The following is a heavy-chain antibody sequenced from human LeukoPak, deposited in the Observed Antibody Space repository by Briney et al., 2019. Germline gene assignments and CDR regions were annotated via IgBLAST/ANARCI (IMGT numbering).Heavy chain of an antibody. D-gene: IGHD3-10*01. J-gene: IGHJ6*02. CDR3: ARDKREVLWFGELACCMDV. V-gene: IGHV3-30-3*01. Sequence: GGSLRLSCAASGFTFSSYAMHWVRQAPGKGLEWVAVISYDGSNKYYADSVKGRFTISRDNSKNTLYLQMNSLRAEDTAVYYCARDKREVLWFGELACCMDVWGRGTTVTVSS. CDR1: GFTFSSYA. CDR2: ISYDGSNK.